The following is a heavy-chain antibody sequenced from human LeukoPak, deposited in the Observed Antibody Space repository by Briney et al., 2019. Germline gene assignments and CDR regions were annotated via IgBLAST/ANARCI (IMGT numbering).Heavy chain of an antibody. CDR3: ARDPGKWDSSGYYYYYYGMDV. J-gene: IGHJ6*02. CDR1: GFTFSSYW. V-gene: IGHV3-7*01. CDR2: IKQGGSEK. D-gene: IGHD3-22*01. Sequence: GGSLRLSCAASGFTFSSYWMSWVRQAPGKGLEGVANIKQGGSEKYYVDSVKGRFTISRDNAKNSLYLQMNSLRAEDTAVYYCARDPGKWDSSGYYYYYYGMDVWGQGTTVTVSS.